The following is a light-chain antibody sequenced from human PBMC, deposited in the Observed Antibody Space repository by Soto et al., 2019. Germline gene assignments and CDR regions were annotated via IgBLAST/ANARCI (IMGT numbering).Light chain of an antibody. CDR2: GAF. CDR1: QSVSSNY. J-gene: IGKJ1*01. CDR3: QQYGSTPWT. V-gene: IGKV3-20*01. Sequence: EIVLTQSPGTLSLSSGEKGTLSCRASQSVSSNYLAWYQQKPGQAPRLLIYGAFSRDTGIPDRFSGSGSGTDFTLTISRLEPEDFAVYYCQQYGSTPWTFGQGTKVDIK.